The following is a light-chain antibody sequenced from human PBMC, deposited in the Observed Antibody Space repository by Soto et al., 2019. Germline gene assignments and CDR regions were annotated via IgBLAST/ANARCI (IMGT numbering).Light chain of an antibody. V-gene: IGLV2-14*01. CDR1: SSDVGGYNY. Sequence: QSALTQPASVSGSPGQSIAISCTGNSSDVGGYNYVCWYQQHPGKAPKLMIYDVTNRPSGVSDRFSGSKSGTTASLTISGLQAEDEADYYCCSFTTTRTYVFGTGTKVTVL. CDR3: CSFTTTRTYV. J-gene: IGLJ1*01. CDR2: DVT.